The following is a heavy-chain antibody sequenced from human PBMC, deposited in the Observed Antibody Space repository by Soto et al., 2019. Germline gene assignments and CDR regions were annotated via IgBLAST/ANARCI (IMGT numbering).Heavy chain of an antibody. V-gene: IGHV1-8*02. CDR3: GREREIDFWRKALAV. D-gene: IGHD3-3*01. J-gene: IGHJ6*02. Sequence: QVHLVQSGAEVRKPGASVRVSCKAFGYTFTTNDINWVRQAPGQGLEWRGGMDPNSGVAGYAQKFQDRVIMTRATSTSTAHMELSKLTSEDTAVYYCGREREIDFWRKALAVWGQGTTVLVSS. CDR2: MDPNSGVA. CDR1: GYTFTTND.